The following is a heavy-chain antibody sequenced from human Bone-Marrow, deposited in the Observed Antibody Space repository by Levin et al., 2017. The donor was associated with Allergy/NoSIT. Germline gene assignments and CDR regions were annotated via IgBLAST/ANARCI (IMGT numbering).Heavy chain of an antibody. Sequence: GGSLRLSCAASGFTFSSYGMNWVRQAPGKGLEYVSAISSNGAYTYYASSVKGRFIMSRDNSNNTLYLQMGSLRAEDMAVYYCARLKDYYYGMDVWGQGTTVSVSS. CDR2: ISSNGAYT. CDR3: ARLKDYYYGMDV. CDR1: GFTFSSYG. V-gene: IGHV3-64*01. J-gene: IGHJ6*02.